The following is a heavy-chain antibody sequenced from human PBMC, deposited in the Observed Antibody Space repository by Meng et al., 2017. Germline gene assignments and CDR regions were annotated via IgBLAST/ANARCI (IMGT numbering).Heavy chain of an antibody. J-gene: IGHJ4*02. Sequence: QVQRQESGLGLVKPSGTLSLTCAVSGGSISSSNWWSWVRQPPGKGLEWIGEIYHSGSTNYNPSLKSRVTISVDKSKNQFSLKLSSVTAADTAVYYCARAGVGYYDSSGPYSYWGQGTLVTVSS. V-gene: IGHV4-4*02. CDR1: GGSISSSNW. D-gene: IGHD3-22*01. CDR2: IYHSGST. CDR3: ARAGVGYYDSSGPYSY.